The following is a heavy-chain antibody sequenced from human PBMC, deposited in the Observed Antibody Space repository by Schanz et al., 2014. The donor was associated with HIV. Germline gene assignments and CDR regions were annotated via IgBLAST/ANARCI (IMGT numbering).Heavy chain of an antibody. Sequence: EVQLLESGGGLVRPGGSLRLSCAASGFTFSSYAMSWVRQAPGKGLEWVSGISGSGGNTYYADSVKGRFTISRDNSKNTVYLQAKSLRPEDTAVYYCAKDRNQYDSRYIGKGNYYYYYGMDVWGQGTMVTVSS. V-gene: IGHV3-23*01. CDR2: ISGSGGNT. CDR1: GFTFSSYA. D-gene: IGHD3-22*01. CDR3: AKDRNQYDSRYIGKGNYYYYYGMDV. J-gene: IGHJ6*02.